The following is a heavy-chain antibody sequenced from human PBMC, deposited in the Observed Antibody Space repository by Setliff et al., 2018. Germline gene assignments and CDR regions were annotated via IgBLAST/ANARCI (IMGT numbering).Heavy chain of an antibody. CDR2: ISAYNGNT. CDR3: AAIGLDTALITGVLFDF. CDR1: GYTFTSYA. D-gene: IGHD5-18*01. V-gene: IGHV1-18*01. J-gene: IGHJ4*02. Sequence: ASVKVSCKASGYTFTSYAFSWVRQAPGQGLEWMGWISAYNGNTNYAQKFQGRVTMTTDTSTSTAYMELRSLRSDDTAVYYCAAIGLDTALITGVLFDFWGQGTLVTVS.